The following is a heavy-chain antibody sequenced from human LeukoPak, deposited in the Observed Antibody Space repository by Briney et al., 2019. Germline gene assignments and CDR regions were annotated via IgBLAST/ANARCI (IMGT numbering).Heavy chain of an antibody. J-gene: IGHJ4*02. D-gene: IGHD3-22*01. CDR1: GFTFSSYW. V-gene: IGHV3-7*01. CDR3: ATRGDYDSSGYYYVY. CDR2: IKQDGSEK. Sequence: PGGSLRLSCAASGFTFSSYWMSWVRQAPGKGLEWVANIKQDGSEKYYVDSVKGRFTISRDNAKNSLYLQMNSLRAEDTAVYYCATRGDYDSSGYYYVYWGQGTLVTVSS.